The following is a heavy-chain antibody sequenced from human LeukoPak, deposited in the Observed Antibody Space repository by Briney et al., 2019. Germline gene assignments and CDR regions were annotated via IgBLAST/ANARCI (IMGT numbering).Heavy chain of an antibody. J-gene: IGHJ3*02. CDR3: ASDSGSYLDTFDI. D-gene: IGHD1-26*01. CDR1: GSSISGYY. V-gene: IGHV4-59*08. Sequence: SETLSLTCTVSGSSISGYYWSWIRQPPGKGLEWLGCIYYSGSTKYNPSPKSRVTISLDTSKNQFSLKLSSVTAADTAGYYWASDSGSYLDTFDIWGQGTMVTVSS. CDR2: IYYSGST.